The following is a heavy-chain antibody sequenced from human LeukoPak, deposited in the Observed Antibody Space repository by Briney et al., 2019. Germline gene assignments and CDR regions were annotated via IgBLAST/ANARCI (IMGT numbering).Heavy chain of an antibody. J-gene: IGHJ4*02. CDR2: FDYRGAA. CDR3: ATLPWRDASTFRPNDY. D-gene: IGHD5-24*01. CDR1: GASISDLGYY. V-gene: IGHV4-31*03. Sequence: SETLSLTCTVSGASISDLGYYWSWIRQRPGEGLEWIGFFDYRGAAYYNPSLKSRLTISLDTSKNQFSLNLSSVTAADTAVYYCATLPWRDASTFRPNDYWGQGTLVTVSS.